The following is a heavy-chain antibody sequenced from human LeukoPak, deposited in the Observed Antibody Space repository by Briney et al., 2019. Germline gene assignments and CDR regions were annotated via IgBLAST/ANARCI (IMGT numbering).Heavy chain of an antibody. CDR3: AGELELRDAFDI. V-gene: IGHV4-34*01. CDR2: INHSGST. Sequence: PSETLSLTCTVSGGSISSYYWSWIRQPPGKGLEWIGEINHSGSTNYNPSLKSRVTISVNTSKNQFSLKLSSVTAADTAVYYCAGELELRDAFDIWGQGTMVTVSS. D-gene: IGHD1-7*01. J-gene: IGHJ3*02. CDR1: GGSISSYY.